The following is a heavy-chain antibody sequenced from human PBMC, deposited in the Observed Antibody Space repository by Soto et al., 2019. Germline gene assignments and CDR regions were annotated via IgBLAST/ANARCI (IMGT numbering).Heavy chain of an antibody. V-gene: IGHV1-18*01. J-gene: IGHJ5*02. CDR1: GYTFTSYG. Sequence: GASVKVSCKASGYTFTSYGISWVRQAPGQGLEWMGWISAYNGNTNYAQKLQGRVTMTTDTSTSTAYMELRSLRSDDTAVYYCARVDCSGGSCYHGSWFDPWGQGTLVTVSS. CDR2: ISAYNGNT. CDR3: ARVDCSGGSCYHGSWFDP. D-gene: IGHD2-15*01.